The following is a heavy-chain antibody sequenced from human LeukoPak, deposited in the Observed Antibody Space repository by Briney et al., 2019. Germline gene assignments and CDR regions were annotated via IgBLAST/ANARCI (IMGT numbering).Heavy chain of an antibody. CDR2: ISSSGSTI. CDR1: GFTFSSYE. D-gene: IGHD1-26*01. CDR3: ANTPDGGSFLCFYYYMDF. J-gene: IGHJ6*03. V-gene: IGHV3-48*03. Sequence: GGSLRLSCAASGFTFSSYEMNWVCQAPGKGLERVSYISSSGSTIYYADSVKSRFTISRDNAKNTLYLQMNSMRADDTAVYYCANTPDGGSFLCFYYYMDFWGKGTTVTVSS.